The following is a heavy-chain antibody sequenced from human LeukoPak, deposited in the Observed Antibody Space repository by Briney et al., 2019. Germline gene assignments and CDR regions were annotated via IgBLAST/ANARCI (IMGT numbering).Heavy chain of an antibody. D-gene: IGHD6-13*01. CDR2: INPNSGGT. J-gene: IGHJ5*02. CDR1: GYTFTGYY. Sequence: ASVKVSCKASGYTFTGYYMHWVRQAPGQGLEWMGWINPNSGGTNYAQKFQGRVTMTRDTSISTAYMELRSLRSDDTAVYYCARGAPTAGDWFDPWGQGTLVTVSS. V-gene: IGHV1-2*02. CDR3: ARGAPTAGDWFDP.